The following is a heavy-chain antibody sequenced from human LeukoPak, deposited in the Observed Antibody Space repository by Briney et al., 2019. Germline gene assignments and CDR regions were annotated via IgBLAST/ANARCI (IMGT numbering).Heavy chain of an antibody. J-gene: IGHJ6*03. Sequence: ASVKVSCKASGGTFSSYAISWVRQAPGQGLEWMGGIIPIFGTANYAQKFQGRVTITADESTSTAYMELSSLRSEDTAVYYCARVQISSTSCKSCYYYMDVWGKGTTVTVSS. CDR3: ARVQISSTSCKSCYYYMDV. D-gene: IGHD2-2*01. V-gene: IGHV1-69*01. CDR2: IIPIFGTA. CDR1: GGTFSSYA.